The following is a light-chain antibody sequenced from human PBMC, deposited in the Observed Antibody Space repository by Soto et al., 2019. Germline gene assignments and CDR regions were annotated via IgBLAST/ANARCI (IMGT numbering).Light chain of an antibody. CDR1: QTISSW. CDR3: QQYKSYSSWT. Sequence: DIQMTQSPSTLSASVGDRVTITCRASQTISSWLAWYQQKPGKAPKLLIYKASSLESGVPSRFSGSGSGTEFPLTISRPQPEDFATYYCQQYKSYSSWTFGQGTKVEIK. CDR2: KAS. J-gene: IGKJ1*01. V-gene: IGKV1-5*03.